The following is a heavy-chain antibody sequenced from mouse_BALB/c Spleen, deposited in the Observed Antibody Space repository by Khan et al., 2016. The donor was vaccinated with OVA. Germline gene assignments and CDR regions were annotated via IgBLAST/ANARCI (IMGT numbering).Heavy chain of an antibody. D-gene: IGHD6-1*01. Sequence: IQLVQSGPEVVKPGASVKLSCKASGYTFTSYDMHWVKQKPGQDLVWIGYIYPFNDATQYNEKFNGKVTLTSDKSSSTAYMELSSLTFEDSAVYYGAPVGTYNASNIYWGQEALV. CDR3: APVGTYNASNIY. V-gene: IGHV1S136*01. J-gene: IGHJ3*01. CDR2: IYPFNDAT. CDR1: GYTFTSYD.